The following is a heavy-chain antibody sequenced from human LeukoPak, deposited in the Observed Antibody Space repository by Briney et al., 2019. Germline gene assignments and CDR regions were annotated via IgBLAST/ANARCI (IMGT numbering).Heavy chain of an antibody. CDR2: IKNKANSYTT. J-gene: IGHJ4*02. Sequence: GGSLRLSCAASGFTFSDHYMDWVRQAPGKGLEWVGRIKNKANSYTTEYAASVKGRFTISRDNSKSTVYLQMNSLRAEDTAVYYCASGHIYGNYWGQGTLVTVSS. V-gene: IGHV3-72*01. CDR3: ASGHIYGNY. D-gene: IGHD5-18*01. CDR1: GFTFSDHY.